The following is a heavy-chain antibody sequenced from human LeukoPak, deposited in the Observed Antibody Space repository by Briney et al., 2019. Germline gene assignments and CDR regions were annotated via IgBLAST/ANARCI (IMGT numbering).Heavy chain of an antibody. V-gene: IGHV4-59*01. CDR2: ICYSGSN. D-gene: IGHD3-10*01. J-gene: IGHJ4*02. CDR3: ARNYYGSGSYLFDY. Sequence: SETLSLTCTVSGGSISSYYWSWIRQPPGKGLEWIGYICYSGSNNYNPSLKRRVTISVDTSKNQSSLKLSSVTAADTAVYYCARNYYGSGSYLFDYWGLGTLVTVSS. CDR1: GGSISSYY.